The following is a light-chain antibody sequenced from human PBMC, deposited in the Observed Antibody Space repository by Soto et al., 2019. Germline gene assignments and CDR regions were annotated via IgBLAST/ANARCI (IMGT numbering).Light chain of an antibody. CDR2: GAS. CDR1: QSVSSN. V-gene: IGKV3-15*01. J-gene: IGKJ1*01. CDR3: QQYNNWPPGRT. Sequence: EIVMTQSPATLSVSPGVRATLSCRASQSVSSNLAWYQQKPGQAPRLLIYGASTRATGIPARFSGSGSGTEFTLTISSLQSEDFAVYYCQQYNNWPPGRTFGQGTKV.